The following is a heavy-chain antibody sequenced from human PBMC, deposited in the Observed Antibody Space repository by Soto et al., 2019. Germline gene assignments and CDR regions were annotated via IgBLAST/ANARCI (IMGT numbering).Heavy chain of an antibody. D-gene: IGHD5-12*01. J-gene: IGHJ4*02. CDR3: ARISPGGYTTFDY. CDR2: IYYSGST. V-gene: IGHV4-31*03. CDR1: GGSISRGGYY. Sequence: NPSETLSLTCTVSGGSISRGGYYWSWIRQHPGKGLEWIGYIYYSGSTYYNPSLKSRVTISLDTSKNQFSLTLSSVTAADTAVYYCARISPGGYTTFDYWGQGTLVTVSS.